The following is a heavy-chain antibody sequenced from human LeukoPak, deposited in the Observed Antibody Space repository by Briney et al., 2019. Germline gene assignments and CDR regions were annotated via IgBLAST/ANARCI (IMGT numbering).Heavy chain of an antibody. CDR3: ARVDGYNYFDY. V-gene: IGHV4-61*08. Sequence: SQTLSLTCTVSGGSISSGGYYWSWIRQPPGKGLEWIGNIYNSGSTNYNPSLKSRVTISVDTSKNQFSLKLSSVTAADTAVYYCARVDGYNYFDYWGQGTLVTVSS. J-gene: IGHJ4*02. CDR2: IYNSGST. D-gene: IGHD5-24*01. CDR1: GGSISSGGYY.